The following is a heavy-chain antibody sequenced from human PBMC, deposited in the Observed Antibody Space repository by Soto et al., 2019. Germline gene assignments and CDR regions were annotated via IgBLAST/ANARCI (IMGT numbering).Heavy chain of an antibody. Sequence: EVQLLESGGGLVQPGGSLRLSCAASGFTFSSYAMSWVRQAPGKGLEWVSAISGSGGSTYYADSVKGRFTISRDNSKNTLYLQLNSLRADDTAVYYCAKAEYCSGGSCYFRAFDIWGQGTMVTVSS. V-gene: IGHV3-23*01. CDR2: ISGSGGST. D-gene: IGHD2-15*01. CDR1: GFTFSSYA. CDR3: AKAEYCSGGSCYFRAFDI. J-gene: IGHJ3*02.